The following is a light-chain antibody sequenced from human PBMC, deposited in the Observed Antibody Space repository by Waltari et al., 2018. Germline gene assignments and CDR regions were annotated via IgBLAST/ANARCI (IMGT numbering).Light chain of an antibody. V-gene: IGLV1-47*01. Sequence: QSVLTQPPSASGTPGQRVTISCSGISSNIGNNYVFWYQQPPGTAPKPLLYRTDQRPSGVPDRFSGSKSVTSASLAIGGLRSEDEADYHCAAWDNSLSGWVFGEGTKLTVL. CDR1: SSNIGNNY. J-gene: IGLJ3*02. CDR3: AAWDNSLSGWV. CDR2: RTD.